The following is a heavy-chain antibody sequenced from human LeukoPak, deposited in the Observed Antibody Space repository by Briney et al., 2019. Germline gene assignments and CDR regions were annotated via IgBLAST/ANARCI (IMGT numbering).Heavy chain of an antibody. CDR1: ANSFVGYW. J-gene: IGHJ4*02. D-gene: IGHD3-22*01. Sequence: NPGESLKISCKGSANSFVGYWIGWVRQMPGKGLEWMGVIYPGDSDTRYSPSFQGQVTISADKSISTAYLQWSSLRASDTAIYYCARSGPYRYDSSVFYLPYWGQGTLVTVSS. V-gene: IGHV5-51*01. CDR3: ARSGPYRYDSSVFYLPY. CDR2: IYPGDSDT.